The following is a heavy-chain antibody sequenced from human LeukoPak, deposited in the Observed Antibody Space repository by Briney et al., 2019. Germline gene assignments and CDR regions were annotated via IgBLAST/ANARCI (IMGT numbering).Heavy chain of an antibody. CDR3: AKGPNVVGATPFSY. V-gene: IGHV3-9*01. D-gene: IGHD1-26*01. J-gene: IGHJ4*02. CDR2: ISWNSGSI. Sequence: PGRSLRLSCAASGFTFDDYAMHWVRQAPGKGLEWVSGISWNSGSIGYADSVKGRFTISRDNAKNSLYLQMNSLRAEDTALYYCAKGPNVVGATPFSYWGQGTLVTVSS. CDR1: GFTFDDYA.